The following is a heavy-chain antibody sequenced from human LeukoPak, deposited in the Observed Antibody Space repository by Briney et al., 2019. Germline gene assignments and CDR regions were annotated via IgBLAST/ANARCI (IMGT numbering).Heavy chain of an antibody. J-gene: IGHJ3*02. CDR1: GGSFSAYY. D-gene: IGHD3-10*01. V-gene: IGHV4-34*01. CDR3: ASKDSTNYHYGPLDI. Sequence: SETLSLTCAVYGGSFSAYYWIWIRQTPGKGLEWIGEINHSGSTNYNPCLNSLDTISVYTSKNQFSLKVKSVSSAYTPVYYCASKDSTNYHYGPLDIWRQGTRVTVSS. CDR2: INHSGST.